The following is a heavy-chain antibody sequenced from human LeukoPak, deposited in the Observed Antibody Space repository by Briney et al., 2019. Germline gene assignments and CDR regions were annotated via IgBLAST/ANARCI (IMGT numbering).Heavy chain of an antibody. CDR2: ISGSGGST. CDR1: GFTFSDYY. Sequence: PGGSLRLSCADSGFTFSDYYMRWIRQAPGKGVEWVSAISGSGGSTYYADSVKGRCTISRENTKKTLYMQKKSVRAEDTAVYYCAKVRSLLTYYYDSSGYYYNGGDSFDIWGQGTMVTVSS. CDR3: AKVRSLLTYYYDSSGYYYNGGDSFDI. V-gene: IGHV3-23*01. D-gene: IGHD3-22*01. J-gene: IGHJ3*02.